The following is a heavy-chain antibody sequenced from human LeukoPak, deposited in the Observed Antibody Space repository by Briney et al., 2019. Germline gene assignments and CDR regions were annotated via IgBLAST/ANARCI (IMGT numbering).Heavy chain of an antibody. CDR2: ISSSSSYI. J-gene: IGHJ5*02. CDR1: GFTFSSYS. V-gene: IGHV3-21*01. D-gene: IGHD2-15*01. CDR3: ARDASDFGYGFNWFDP. Sequence: GGSLRLSCAASGFTFSSYSMNWVRQAPGKGLEWVSSISSSSSYIYYADSVKGRFTISRDNAKNSLYLQMNSLRAEDTAVYYCARDASDFGYGFNWFDPWGQGTLVTVSS.